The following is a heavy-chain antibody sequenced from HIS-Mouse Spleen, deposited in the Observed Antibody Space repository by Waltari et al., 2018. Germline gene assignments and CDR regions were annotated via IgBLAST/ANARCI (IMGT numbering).Heavy chain of an antibody. V-gene: IGHV4-34*01. D-gene: IGHD1-26*01. CDR1: GGSFSGYY. CDR2: INHSGST. Sequence: QVQLQQWGAGLLKPSETLSLTCAVYGGSFSGYYWSWIRQPPGKGLEWIGEINHSGSTNYNPSLKSRVTISVDTSKNQFSLKLSSVTAADTAVYYCASRGIVGVQPDYYYGMDVWGQGTTVTVSS. CDR3: ASRGIVGVQPDYYYGMDV. J-gene: IGHJ6*02.